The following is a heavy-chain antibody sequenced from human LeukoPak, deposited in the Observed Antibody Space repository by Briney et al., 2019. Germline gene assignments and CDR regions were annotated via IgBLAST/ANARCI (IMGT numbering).Heavy chain of an antibody. J-gene: IGHJ2*01. V-gene: IGHV4-59*01. Sequence: SETLSLTCTVSGGSISSYYWSWIRQPPGKGLEWIGYIYYSGSTNYNPSLKSRVTISVDTSKNQFSLKLSSVTAADTAVYYCASDTTIGGLFVLWGRGTLVTVSS. CDR2: IYYSGST. CDR3: ASDTTIGGLFVL. D-gene: IGHD2/OR15-2a*01. CDR1: GGSISSYY.